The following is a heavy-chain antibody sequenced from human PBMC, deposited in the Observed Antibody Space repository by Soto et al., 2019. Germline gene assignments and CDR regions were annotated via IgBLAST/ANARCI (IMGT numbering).Heavy chain of an antibody. CDR3: ARDLWLVGAKVDY. V-gene: IGHV3-30-3*01. CDR1: GFTFSSYA. Sequence: GGSLRLSCAASGFTFSSYAMRWVRQAPGKGLEWVAVISYDGSNKYYADSVKGRFTISRDNSKNTLYLQMNSLRAEDTAVYYCARDLWLVGAKVDYWGQGTLVTVSS. D-gene: IGHD1-26*01. CDR2: ISYDGSNK. J-gene: IGHJ4*02.